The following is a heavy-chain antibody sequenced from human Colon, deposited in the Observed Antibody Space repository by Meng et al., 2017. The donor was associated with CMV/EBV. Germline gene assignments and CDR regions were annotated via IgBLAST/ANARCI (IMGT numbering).Heavy chain of an antibody. V-gene: IGHV1-3*01. CDR3: ALYYYDSSGYYTFGY. CDR1: GYTFSNYA. J-gene: IGHJ4*02. D-gene: IGHD3-22*01. CDR2: INAGNGNR. Sequence: QVQLVQSGTEVKKPGASVNVSCQASGYTFSNYAMHWVRQAPGQRLEWMGWINAGNGNRKYSQKFQGRVTFTRDTSASTVYTELSSLRSEDTAVYYCALYYYDSSGYYTFGYWGQGTLVTVSS.